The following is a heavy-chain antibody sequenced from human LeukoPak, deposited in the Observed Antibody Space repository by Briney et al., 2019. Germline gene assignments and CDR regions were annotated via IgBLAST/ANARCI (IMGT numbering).Heavy chain of an antibody. J-gene: IGHJ4*02. D-gene: IGHD5-18*01. CDR1: GYTFTSYD. V-gene: IGHV1-8*01. CDR2: MNPNSGDT. CDR3: ARGQSGGYSYGTDY. Sequence: ASVKVSCKASGYTFTSYDINWVRQATGQGLEWMGWMNPNSGDTGYAQKFQGRVTMTRNTSISTAYMELSSLRSEDTAVYYCARGQSGGYSYGTDYWGQGTLVTVSS.